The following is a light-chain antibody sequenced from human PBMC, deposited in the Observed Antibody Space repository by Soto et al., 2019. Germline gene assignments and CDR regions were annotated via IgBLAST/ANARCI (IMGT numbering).Light chain of an antibody. CDR1: QSVSSN. Sequence: EIVMTQSPATLSVSPGERATLSCRASQSVSSNLAWYPQKPGQAPRLLIYGASTRATGIPARFSGSGSGTEFTLTISSLQSEDFAVYYCEQDNNWPPWTFGQGTKVEIK. J-gene: IGKJ1*01. CDR2: GAS. CDR3: EQDNNWPPWT. V-gene: IGKV3-15*01.